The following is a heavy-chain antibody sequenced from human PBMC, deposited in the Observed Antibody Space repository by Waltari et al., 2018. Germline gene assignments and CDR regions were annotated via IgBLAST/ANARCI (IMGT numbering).Heavy chain of an antibody. CDR1: GDSVSSNSAA. D-gene: IGHD6-13*01. J-gene: IGHJ6*02. V-gene: IGHV6-1*01. Sequence: QVQLQQSGPGLVKPSQTLSLTCAISGDSVSSNSAAWNWIRQSPSRGLEWLGRTYYRSKWYNDDAVSVKSRITSNPDTSKNQFSLQLNSVTPEDTAVYYCARVSSSWYDDYYYGMDVWGQGTTVTVSS. CDR2: TYYRSKWYN. CDR3: ARVSSSWYDDYYYGMDV.